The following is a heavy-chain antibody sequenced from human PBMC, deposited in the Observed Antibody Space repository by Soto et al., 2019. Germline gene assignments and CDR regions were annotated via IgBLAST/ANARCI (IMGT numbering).Heavy chain of an antibody. J-gene: IGHJ4*02. Sequence: SETLSLTCTVSGGSISSGGYYWSWIRQHPGKGLEWIGYIYYSGSTYYNPSLKSRVTISVDTSKNQFSLKLSSVTAADTAVYYCARVAGWEYYYDSSGYLDYWGQGTLVTVSS. CDR1: GGSISSGGYY. D-gene: IGHD3-22*01. V-gene: IGHV4-31*03. CDR2: IYYSGST. CDR3: ARVAGWEYYYDSSGYLDY.